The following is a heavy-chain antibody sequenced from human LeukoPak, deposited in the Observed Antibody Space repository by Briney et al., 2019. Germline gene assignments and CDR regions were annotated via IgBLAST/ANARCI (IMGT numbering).Heavy chain of an antibody. CDR3: ARSDIVVVPAAILHYYYGMDV. Sequence: ASVKVSCKASGYTFTSYYMHWVRQAPGQGLEWMGIINPSGGSTSYAQKFQGRVTITADASTSTVYMELSSLRSEDTAVYYCARSDIVVVPAAILHYYYGMDVWGQGTTVTVSS. J-gene: IGHJ6*02. CDR1: GYTFTSYY. CDR2: INPSGGST. V-gene: IGHV1-46*01. D-gene: IGHD2-2*02.